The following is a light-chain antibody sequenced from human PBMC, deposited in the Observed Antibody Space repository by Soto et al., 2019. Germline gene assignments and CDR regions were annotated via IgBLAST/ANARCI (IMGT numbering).Light chain of an antibody. CDR3: QAWDSSTLV. CDR2: VVN. CDR1: KLGIKC. V-gene: IGLV3-1*01. Sequence: SYELTQPPSVSVSPGQTASITCSGAKLGIKCVCWYQQKPGQSPVLAIYVVNKRPSGLPERFSGSNSGNTATLTISGTQAMDEDDYYCQAWDSSTLVFGGGTKLTVL. J-gene: IGLJ2*01.